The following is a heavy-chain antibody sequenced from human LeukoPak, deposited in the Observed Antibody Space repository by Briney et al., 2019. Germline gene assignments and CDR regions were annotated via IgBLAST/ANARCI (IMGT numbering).Heavy chain of an antibody. CDR3: ARTVRGVIRDYYYYMDV. CDR2: FYTSGST. D-gene: IGHD3-10*01. CDR1: GGSISSGTYY. V-gene: IGHV4-61*02. J-gene: IGHJ6*03. Sequence: SETLSLTCTVSGGSISSGTYYWSWIRQPAGKGLEWIGRFYTSGSTNYNPSLKSRVTISVDTSENQFSLKLSSVTAADTAVYYCARTVRGVIRDYYYYMDVWGKGTTVTVSS.